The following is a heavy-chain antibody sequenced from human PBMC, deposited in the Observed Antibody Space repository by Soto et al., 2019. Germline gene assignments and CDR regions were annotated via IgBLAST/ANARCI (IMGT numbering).Heavy chain of an antibody. CDR1: GGSISSGAYY. CDR3: ARHRAYGDYGYYYGMDV. J-gene: IGHJ6*02. D-gene: IGHD4-17*01. V-gene: IGHV4-30-4*01. Sequence: PSETLSLTCIVSGGSISSGAYYWSWIRKPPGKGLEWIGYIYYSGSTYYNPSLMSRVTISVDTSKNQFSLNLRSVTAADTAVYYCARHRAYGDYGYYYGMDVWGQGTTVTVSS. CDR2: IYYSGST.